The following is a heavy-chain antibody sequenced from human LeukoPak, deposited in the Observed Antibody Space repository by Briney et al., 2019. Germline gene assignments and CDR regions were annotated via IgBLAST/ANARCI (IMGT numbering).Heavy chain of an antibody. CDR1: GFTFSSYA. D-gene: IGHD3-10*01. J-gene: IGHJ4*02. V-gene: IGHV3-23*01. CDR3: TTGSGWFGELLYTSDY. Sequence: GGSLRLSCAASGFTFSSYAMSWVRQAPGKGLEWVSAISGSGTNTYYADSVKGRFTISRDNSKNTLYLQMNSLKTEDTAVYYCTTGSGWFGELLYTSDYWGQGTLVTVSS. CDR2: ISGSGTNT.